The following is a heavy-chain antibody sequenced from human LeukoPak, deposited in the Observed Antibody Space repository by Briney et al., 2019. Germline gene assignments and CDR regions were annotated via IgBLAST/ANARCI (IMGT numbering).Heavy chain of an antibody. J-gene: IGHJ4*02. CDR2: ISGSGGST. D-gene: IGHD3-22*01. CDR3: AKDLGGYPNAY. CDR1: GFTFSSYA. Sequence: GGSLRLSCAASGFTFSSYAMSWVRQAPGKGLEWVSAISGSGGSTYYADSVKGRFTISRDNSKNTLYLQMNSLRAEDTAVYYYAKDLGGYPNAYWGQGTLVTVSS. V-gene: IGHV3-23*01.